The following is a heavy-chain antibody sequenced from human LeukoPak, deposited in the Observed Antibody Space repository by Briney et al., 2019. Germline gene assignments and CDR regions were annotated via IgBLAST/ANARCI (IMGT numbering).Heavy chain of an antibody. CDR1: GFTFRSYS. CDR3: ARQGGPYDSSGYYYFDY. Sequence: GGSLRLFCGASGFTFRSYSMNWVRQAPGEGGEGVSSISSSRCYIYYADSVKGRFTISRDNAKHSLYLQMNRLRAEDTAVYYCARQGGPYDSSGYYYFDYWGQGTLVTVSS. D-gene: IGHD3-22*01. CDR2: ISSSRCYI. V-gene: IGHV3-21*01. J-gene: IGHJ4*02.